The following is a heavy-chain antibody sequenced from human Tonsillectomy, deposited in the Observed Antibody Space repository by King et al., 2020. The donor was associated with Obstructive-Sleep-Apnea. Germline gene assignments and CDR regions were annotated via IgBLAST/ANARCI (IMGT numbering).Heavy chain of an antibody. Sequence: VQLVESGGGLVQPGGSLRLSCAASGFNFSNYWMSWVRQAPGKGLEWVANIKQDGSEKYYMDSVKGRFTISRDNAKNSLYLQMNSLRSEDTAVFYCARSDYFYYGMDVWGQGTTVTVSS. V-gene: IGHV3-7*01. J-gene: IGHJ6*02. CDR1: GFNFSNYW. CDR2: IKQDGSEK. CDR3: ARSDYFYYGMDV.